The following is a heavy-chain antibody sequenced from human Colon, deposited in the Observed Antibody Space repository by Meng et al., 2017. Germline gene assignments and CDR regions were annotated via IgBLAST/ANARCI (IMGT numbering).Heavy chain of an antibody. CDR1: GGSISSNW. CDR3: ARHISILGQRGFDY. Sequence: QVQLPESGHGLVTPSGTLSLTCAVSGGSISSNWWSWVRQPPGKGLEWIGEFFHTGRTNYDPSLKSRVTISVDKSNNQFSLKLTSVTAADTAVYYCARHISILGQRGFDYWGQGTLVTVSS. CDR2: FFHTGRT. J-gene: IGHJ4*02. D-gene: IGHD3/OR15-3a*01. V-gene: IGHV4-4*02.